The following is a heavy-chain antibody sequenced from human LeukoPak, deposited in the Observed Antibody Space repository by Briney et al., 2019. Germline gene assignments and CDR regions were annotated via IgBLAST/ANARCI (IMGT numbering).Heavy chain of an antibody. D-gene: IGHD6-19*01. V-gene: IGHV3-11*01. CDR2: ISSSGSTI. CDR1: GFTFSDYY. CDR3: ASAHSSGWYYYYYGMDV. Sequence: SGGSLRLSCAASGFTFSDYYMSWIRQAPGKGLEWVSYISSSGSTIYYADPVKGRFTISRDNAKNSLYLQMNSLRAEDTAVYYCASAHSSGWYYYYYGMDVWGQGTTVTVSS. J-gene: IGHJ6*02.